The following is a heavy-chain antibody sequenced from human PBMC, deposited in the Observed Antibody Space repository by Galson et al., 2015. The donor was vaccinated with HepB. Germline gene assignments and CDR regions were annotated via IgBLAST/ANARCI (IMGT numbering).Heavy chain of an antibody. CDR1: GFSVKNYG. CDR3: AKGTTDIDS. J-gene: IGHJ4*02. Sequence: LRLSCAASGFSVKNYGMTWIRQAPGKGLECVSAIGVSAGNTDYADSAKGRFTISRDNSKNTLYLQMNSLRVEDTALYYCAKGTTDIDSWGQGTQVTVSS. V-gene: IGHV3-23*01. D-gene: IGHD1-1*01. CDR2: IGVSAGNT.